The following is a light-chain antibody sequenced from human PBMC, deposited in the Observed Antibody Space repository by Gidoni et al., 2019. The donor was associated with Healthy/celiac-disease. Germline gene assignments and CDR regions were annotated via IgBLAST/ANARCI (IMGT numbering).Light chain of an antibody. CDR1: QDISNY. CDR2: DAS. CDR3: QQYDNLPLT. V-gene: IGKV1-33*01. Sequence: DIQMTQSPSSLSASVGDRVTITCQASQDISNYLNRYQQKPGKAPKLLIYDASNLETGVPSRFSGSGSGTDFTFTISSLQAEDIATYYCQQYDNLPLTFGGGTKVEIK. J-gene: IGKJ4*01.